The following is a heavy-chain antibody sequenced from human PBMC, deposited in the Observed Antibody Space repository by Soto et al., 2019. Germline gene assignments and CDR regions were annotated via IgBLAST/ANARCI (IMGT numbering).Heavy chain of an antibody. J-gene: IGHJ4*02. D-gene: IGHD3-3*01. CDR2: IYWDDDK. V-gene: IGHV2-5*02. Sequence: QITLNESGPTVVRPTEPLTLTCRFSGFSLTTSGVGVGWIRQSPGKAPEWLALIYWDDDKRYSASLKSRLTIPKDTTKNQLVLTLSDLDPTDTATYYCAHRVLRTVFGLVTTTAIYFDFWGQGTPVAVSS. CDR3: AHRVLRTVFGLVTTTAIYFDF. CDR1: GFSLTTSGVG.